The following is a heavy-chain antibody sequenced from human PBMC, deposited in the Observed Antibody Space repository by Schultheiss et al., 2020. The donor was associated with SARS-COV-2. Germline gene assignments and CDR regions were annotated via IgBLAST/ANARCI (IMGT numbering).Heavy chain of an antibody. CDR2: IYYSGST. D-gene: IGHD3-10*01. CDR3: ARGGPYYYGSGINAVFY. V-gene: IGHV4-59*11. J-gene: IGHJ4*02. Sequence: SQTLSLTCTVSGGSISSHYWSWIRQPPGKGLEWIGYIYYSGSTNYNPSLKSRVTISVDTSKNQFSLKLSSVTAADTAVYYCARGGPYYYGSGINAVFYWGQGTLVTVSS. CDR1: GGSISSHY.